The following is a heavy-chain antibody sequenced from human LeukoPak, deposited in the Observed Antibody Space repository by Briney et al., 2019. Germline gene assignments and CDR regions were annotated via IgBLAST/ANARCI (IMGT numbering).Heavy chain of an antibody. V-gene: IGHV1-2*02. Sequence: ASVKVSFEASGYTFTGYYMHWVRQAPGQGLEWMGWINPNSGGTNYAQKFQGRVTMTRDTSISTAYMELSRLRSDDTAVYYCAREEGYCSSTSCAGWFDPWGQGTLVTVSS. J-gene: IGHJ5*02. CDR1: GYTFTGYY. CDR3: AREEGYCSSTSCAGWFDP. CDR2: INPNSGGT. D-gene: IGHD2-2*01.